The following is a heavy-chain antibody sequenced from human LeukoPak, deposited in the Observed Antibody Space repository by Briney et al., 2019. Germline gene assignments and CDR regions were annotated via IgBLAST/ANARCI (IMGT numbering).Heavy chain of an antibody. D-gene: IGHD3-22*01. CDR3: AKEPDDSSGLFDY. Sequence: GGSLRLSCAASGFTFSSYAMSWVRQAPGKGLEWVPAISGSGGSTYYADSVKGRFTISRDNSKNTLYLQMNSLRAEGTAVYYCAKEPDDSSGLFDYWGQGTLVTVSS. J-gene: IGHJ4*02. V-gene: IGHV3-23*01. CDR2: ISGSGGST. CDR1: GFTFSSYA.